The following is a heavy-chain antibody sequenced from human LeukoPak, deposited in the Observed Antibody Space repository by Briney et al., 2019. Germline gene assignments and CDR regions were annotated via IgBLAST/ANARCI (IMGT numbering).Heavy chain of an antibody. Sequence: SETLSLTCTVSGGSISGHYWSWVRQPPGKGLEWIGYNYNSGGPNHNPSLKSRVTISVDTSKNQFSLELTSVTAADTAVYYCARHPSRRTTYFDYWGQGTLVTVSS. CDR3: ARHPSRRTTYFDY. V-gene: IGHV4-59*11. D-gene: IGHD1-1*01. CDR2: NYNSGGP. J-gene: IGHJ4*02. CDR1: GGSISGHY.